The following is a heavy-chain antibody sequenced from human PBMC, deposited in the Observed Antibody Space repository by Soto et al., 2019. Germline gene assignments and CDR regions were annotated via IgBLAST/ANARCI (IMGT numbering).Heavy chain of an antibody. V-gene: IGHV1-18*01. CDR2: ISTYNGNT. CDR3: ARTHGELRGSGSNEY. J-gene: IGHJ4*02. CDR1: GYTFTAYG. Sequence: QVQLVQSGTEMKKPGASVKVSCTASGYTFTAYGINWVRQAPGQGLEWMGWISTYNGNTNNAQRLQGKVTMTTDTSTRTAYMELRSMNSDDTALYYCARTHGELRGSGSNEYWGQVTLVTVSS. D-gene: IGHD3-10*01.